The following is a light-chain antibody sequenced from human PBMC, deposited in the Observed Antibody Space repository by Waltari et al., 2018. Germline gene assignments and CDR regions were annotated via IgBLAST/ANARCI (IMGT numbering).Light chain of an antibody. Sequence: SYELTQPPSVSVSPGQTASITCSGDKLGDKYACWYQQQPGQSPILVIYHANKRPAGIPERFSGSNSGSTATLTISGTQTMDEADYYCQAWDSNAAVFGGGTKLTVL. J-gene: IGLJ2*01. CDR2: HAN. CDR1: KLGDKY. V-gene: IGLV3-1*01. CDR3: QAWDSNAAV.